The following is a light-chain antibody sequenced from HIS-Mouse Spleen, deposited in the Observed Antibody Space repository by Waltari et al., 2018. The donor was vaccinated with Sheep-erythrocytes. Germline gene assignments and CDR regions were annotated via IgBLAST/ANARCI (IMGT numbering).Light chain of an antibody. CDR1: ALPKKY. CDR3: YSTDSSGNHWV. CDR2: EAS. J-gene: IGLJ3*02. Sequence: SYELTQPPSVSVSPGQTARITCSGDALPKKYAYWYQQKSGQAPVMVIYEASKRPSGIPERFSGSTSGTMATLTSSGAQVEDEADYYCYSTDSSGNHWVFGGGTKLTVL. V-gene: IGLV3-10*01.